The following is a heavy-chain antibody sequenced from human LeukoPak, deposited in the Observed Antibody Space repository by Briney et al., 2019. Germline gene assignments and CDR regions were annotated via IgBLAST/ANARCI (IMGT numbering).Heavy chain of an antibody. D-gene: IGHD6-13*01. J-gene: IGHJ4*02. Sequence: SETLSLTCTVSGGSISSSFYYWGWIRQPPGKGLEWIGSIYHSGSTYYNPSLKSRVTISVDTSRNQFSLNLSSVTAADTAVYYCARFYSSSWYSFFDCWGQGTLVTVSS. CDR1: GGSISSSFYY. V-gene: IGHV4-39*01. CDR3: ARFYSSSWYSFFDC. CDR2: IYHSGST.